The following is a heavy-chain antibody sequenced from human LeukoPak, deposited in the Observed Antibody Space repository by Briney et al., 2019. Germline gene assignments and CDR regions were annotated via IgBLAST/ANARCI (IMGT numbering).Heavy chain of an antibody. D-gene: IGHD3-9*01. J-gene: IGHJ4*02. CDR1: GFTFSSYG. CDR2: KWYDGSNK. Sequence: GRSLRLSCAASGFTFSSYGMHWVRQAPGKGLEWVAVKWYDGSNKYYADSVKGRFTISRDNSKNTLYLQMNSLGVEDTAVYYCARYDISTYERRAFDYWGQGTLVAVSS. CDR3: ARYDISTYERRAFDY. V-gene: IGHV3-33*01.